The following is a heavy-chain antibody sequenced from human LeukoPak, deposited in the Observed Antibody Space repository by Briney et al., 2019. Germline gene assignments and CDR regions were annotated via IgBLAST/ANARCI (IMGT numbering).Heavy chain of an antibody. CDR3: AKGETVVTCWYFDL. J-gene: IGHJ2*01. D-gene: IGHD4-23*01. Sequence: PGGCLRLSCAASGFTFSSYAMSWVRQAPGKGLEWVSAISGSGGSTYYADSVKGRFTISRDNSKNTLYLQMNSLRAEDTAVYYCAKGETVVTCWYFDLWGRGTLVTVSS. CDR2: ISGSGGST. CDR1: GFTFSSYA. V-gene: IGHV3-23*01.